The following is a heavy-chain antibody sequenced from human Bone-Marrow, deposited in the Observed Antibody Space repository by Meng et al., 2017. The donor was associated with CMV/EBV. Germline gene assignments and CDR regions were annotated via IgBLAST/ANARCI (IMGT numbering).Heavy chain of an antibody. J-gene: IGHJ4*02. V-gene: IGHV4-34*01. D-gene: IGHD6-13*01. CDR3: AEIAAAGTIDY. Sequence: SETLSLTCAVYGGSFSGYYWTWIRQSPGKGLEWIGEINHSGSTKYNPSLRSRVTISVATSKNQFSLKLSSVTAADTAVYYCAEIAAAGTIDYWGQGTLVTVSS. CDR1: GGSFSGYY. CDR2: INHSGST.